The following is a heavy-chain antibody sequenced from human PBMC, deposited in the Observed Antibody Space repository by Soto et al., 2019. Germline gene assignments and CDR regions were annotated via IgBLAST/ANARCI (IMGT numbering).Heavy chain of an antibody. CDR1: GVTFSSYA. CDR3: ARDPGRVGDYGVWFDP. Sequence: AASGKVSCKASGVTFSSYAISWVRQAPGQGLEWMGGIIPIFGTANYAQKFQGRVTITADESTSTAYMELSSLRSEDTAVYYCARDPGRVGDYGVWFDPWGQGTLVTVS. V-gene: IGHV1-69*13. J-gene: IGHJ5*02. D-gene: IGHD4-17*01. CDR2: IIPIFGTA.